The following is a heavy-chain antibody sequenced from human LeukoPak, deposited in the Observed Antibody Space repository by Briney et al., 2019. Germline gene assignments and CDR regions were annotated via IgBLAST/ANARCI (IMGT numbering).Heavy chain of an antibody. CDR3: ARDNWNDDHFDY. D-gene: IGHD1-20*01. V-gene: IGHV4-59*01. J-gene: IGHJ4*02. CDR1: GGSISSYY. Sequence: SETLSLTCTVSGGSISSYYWSWIRQPPGKGLEWIGYIYYSGSTNYNPSLKSRVTISVDTSKNQFSLKLSSVTAADTAVYYCARDNWNDDHFDYWGQGTLVTVSS. CDR2: IYYSGST.